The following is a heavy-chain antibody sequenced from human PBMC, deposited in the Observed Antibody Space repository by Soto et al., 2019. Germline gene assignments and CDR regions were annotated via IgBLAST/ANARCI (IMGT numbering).Heavy chain of an antibody. CDR1: GFTFSSYW. CDR2: INSDVRST. Sequence: EVQLVESGGGLVQPGGSLRLSCAASGFTFSSYWMHWVRQAPGKGLVWVSRINSDVRSTSYADSVKGRCTISRDNAKNTLYLHMNSLRAEDTAVYYCAREEGAAFYYDGMDVWGQGTTVTVSS. J-gene: IGHJ6*02. V-gene: IGHV3-74*01. CDR3: AREEGAAFYYDGMDV.